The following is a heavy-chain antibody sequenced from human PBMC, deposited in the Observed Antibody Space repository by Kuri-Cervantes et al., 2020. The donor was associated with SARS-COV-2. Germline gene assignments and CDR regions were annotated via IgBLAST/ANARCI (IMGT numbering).Heavy chain of an antibody. CDR2: IKQDGSEK. CDR3: ARVSSSSSPAFDI. CDR1: GFTFSSYW. J-gene: IGHJ3*02. Sequence: GESLKISCAASGFTFSSYWMSWVRQAPGKGLEWVANIKQDGSEKYYVDSVKGRFTISRVNAKNSLYLQMNSLRAEDTAVYYCARVSSSSSPAFDIWGQGTMVTVSS. V-gene: IGHV3-7*01. D-gene: IGHD6-6*01.